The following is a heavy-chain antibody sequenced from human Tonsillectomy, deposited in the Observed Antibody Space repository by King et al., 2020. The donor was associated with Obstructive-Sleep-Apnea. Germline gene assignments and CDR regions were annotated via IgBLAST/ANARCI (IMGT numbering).Heavy chain of an antibody. V-gene: IGHV3-43D*03. D-gene: IGHD6-13*01. CDR2: INWTGDTT. CDR3: AKDKVIGSSSEWSFDS. J-gene: IGHJ4*02. CDR1: GFTFDDYA. Sequence: VQLVQSGGVVIQPGGSLRLSCAASGFTFDDYAMHWVRQAPGKGLEWGSLINWTGDTTYYADSLKGRFTISRDNSKNSLYLQMNSLRPEDTALYYCAKDKVIGSSSEWSFDSWGQGTLVTVSS.